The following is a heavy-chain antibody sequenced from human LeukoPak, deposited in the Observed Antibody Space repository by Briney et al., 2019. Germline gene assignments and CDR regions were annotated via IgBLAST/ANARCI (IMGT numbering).Heavy chain of an antibody. V-gene: IGHV4-61*02. J-gene: IGHJ6*02. CDR2: IYTSGST. CDR1: GGSISSGSYY. Sequence: PSETLSLTCTVSGGSISSGSYYWSWIRQPAGKGLEWIGRIYTSGSTYYDPSLKSRVTISVDTSKNQFSLKLSSVTAADTAVYYCARERFVYGMDVWGQGTTVTVSS. CDR3: ARERFVYGMDV. D-gene: IGHD3-3*01.